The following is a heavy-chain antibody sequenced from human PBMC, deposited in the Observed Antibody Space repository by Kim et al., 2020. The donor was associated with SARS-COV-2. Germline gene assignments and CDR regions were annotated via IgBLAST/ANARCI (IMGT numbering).Heavy chain of an antibody. CDR1: GGSISSYY. Sequence: SETLSLTCTVSGGSISSYYWSWIRQPPGKGLEWIGYIYYSGSTNYNPSLKSRVTISVDTSKNQFSLKLSSVTAADTAVYYCARAGIAVASRWYLDLWGRGTLVTVSS. D-gene: IGHD6-19*01. CDR2: IYYSGST. J-gene: IGHJ2*01. V-gene: IGHV4-59*01. CDR3: ARAGIAVASRWYLDL.